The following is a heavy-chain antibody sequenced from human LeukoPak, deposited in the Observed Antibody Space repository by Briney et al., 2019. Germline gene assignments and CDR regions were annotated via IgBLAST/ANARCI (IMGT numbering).Heavy chain of an antibody. J-gene: IGHJ5*02. Sequence: GPSVKVSCKASGGTFSSYAISWVRQAPGQGLEWRGGIIPIFGTANYTQKSQGRVTITTDESTSTAYMELSSLRSEDTAVNYCARGRDIAAAGTARYNCFDPWGQGTLVTVSS. CDR3: ARGRDIAAAGTARYNCFDP. CDR1: GGTFSSYA. D-gene: IGHD6-13*01. CDR2: IIPIFGTA. V-gene: IGHV1-69*05.